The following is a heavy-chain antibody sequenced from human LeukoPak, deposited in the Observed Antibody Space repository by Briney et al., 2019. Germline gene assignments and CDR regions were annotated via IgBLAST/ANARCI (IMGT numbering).Heavy chain of an antibody. J-gene: IGHJ4*02. CDR3: ASYPRYSSSPPFDY. CDR2: INPNTGDT. Sequence: ASVKVSCKASGYTFTGYYMHWVRQAPGQGFEWMGWINPNTGDTNYAQKFQGRVTMTRATTISAAFMELTRLTSDDTAVYSCASYPRYSSSPPFDYWGQGTLVTVSS. V-gene: IGHV1-2*02. D-gene: IGHD6-6*01. CDR1: GYTFTGYY.